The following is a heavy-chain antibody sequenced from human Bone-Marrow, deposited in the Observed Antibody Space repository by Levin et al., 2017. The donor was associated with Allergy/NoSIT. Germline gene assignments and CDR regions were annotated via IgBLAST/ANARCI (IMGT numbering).Heavy chain of an antibody. CDR1: GGSISSYY. D-gene: IGHD2-2*01. J-gene: IGHJ5*02. V-gene: IGHV4-59*01. CDR3: ARGPPAASNWFDP. Sequence: PSETLSLTCTVSGGSISSYYWSWIRQPPGKGLEWIGYIYYSGSTNYNPSLKSRVTISVDTSKNQFSLKLSSVTAADTAVYYCARGPPAASNWFDPWGQGTLVTVSS. CDR2: IYYSGST.